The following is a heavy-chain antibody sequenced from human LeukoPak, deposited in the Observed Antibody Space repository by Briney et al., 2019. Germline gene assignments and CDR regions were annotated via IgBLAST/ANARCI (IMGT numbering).Heavy chain of an antibody. V-gene: IGHV3-11*06. CDR1: GFIFSDYY. CDR3: ARDWGYYDSSGYYYPYYVDY. CDR2: ISSGSSYI. J-gene: IGHJ4*02. Sequence: PGGSLRLSCAASGFIFSDYYMSWFRQAPGKGLEWVSSISSGSSYIYYADSVKGRFTISRDNAKNSLYLQMNSLRAEDTAVYYCARDWGYYDSSGYYYPYYVDYWGQGTLVTVSS. D-gene: IGHD3-22*01.